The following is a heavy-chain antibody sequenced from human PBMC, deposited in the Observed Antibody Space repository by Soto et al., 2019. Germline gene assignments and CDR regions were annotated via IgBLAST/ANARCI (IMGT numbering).Heavy chain of an antibody. CDR2: IYYSGST. CDR3: ARSFYCSGGSCYRLYYYYYYMDV. CDR1: GGSISSSSYY. V-gene: IGHV4-39*01. J-gene: IGHJ6*03. Sequence: QLQLQESGPGLVKPSETLSLTCTVSGGSISSSSYYWGWIRQPLGKGLEWIGSIYYSGSTYYNPSLKSRVTISVDTSKNQFSLKLSSVTAADTAVYYCARSFYCSGGSCYRLYYYYYYMDVWGKGTTVTVSS. D-gene: IGHD2-15*01.